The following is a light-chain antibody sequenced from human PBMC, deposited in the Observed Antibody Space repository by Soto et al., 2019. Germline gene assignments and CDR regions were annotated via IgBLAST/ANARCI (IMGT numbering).Light chain of an antibody. J-gene: IGLJ1*01. CDR3: SSYTSSSPYV. Sequence: QSVLTQPASVSGSPGQSITFSCTGIVSDVGDENYVSWYQQHPGKAPKLMIYEVTNRPSGVSNRFSASKSGNTASLTISGLQAEDEADYYCSSYTSSSPYVFGTGTKVTVL. V-gene: IGLV2-14*01. CDR2: EVT. CDR1: VSDVGDENY.